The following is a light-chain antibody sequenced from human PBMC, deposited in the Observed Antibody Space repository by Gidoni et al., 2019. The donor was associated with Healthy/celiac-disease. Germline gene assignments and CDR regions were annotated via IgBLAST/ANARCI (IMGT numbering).Light chain of an antibody. CDR1: QSVSSY. Sequence: ATLSCRASQSVSSYLAWYQQKPGQAPRLLIYDASNRATGIPARFSGSGSGTDFTLTISSLEPEDFAVYYCQQRSNWPPMYTFGQGTKLEIK. V-gene: IGKV3-11*01. CDR2: DAS. J-gene: IGKJ2*01. CDR3: QQRSNWPPMYT.